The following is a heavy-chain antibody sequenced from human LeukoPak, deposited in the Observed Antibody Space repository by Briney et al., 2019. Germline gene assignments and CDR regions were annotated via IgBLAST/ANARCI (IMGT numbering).Heavy chain of an antibody. V-gene: IGHV4-30-4*01. D-gene: IGHD4-17*01. J-gene: IGHJ4*02. CDR1: GGSISSGDYY. CDR3: ARASGDYVYFDY. Sequence: NASETLSLTCTVSGGSISSGDYYWSWIRQPPGKGLAWIGYIHYRGGSYYNPSLKSRVTMSVDTSKNQFSLKLSSVTAADTAVYYCARASGDYVYFDYWGQGTLVTVSS. CDR2: IHYRGGS.